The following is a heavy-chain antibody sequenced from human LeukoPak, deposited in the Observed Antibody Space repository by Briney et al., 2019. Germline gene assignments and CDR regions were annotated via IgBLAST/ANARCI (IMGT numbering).Heavy chain of an antibody. CDR3: ARDQGPSDYYYYYGMDV. Sequence: GGSLRLSCAASGFTFSSYGMHWVRQAPGKGLEWVAVISYDGNNKYYAESVKGRFTISRDNPKNTLYLQMNSLRAEDTAVYYCARDQGPSDYYYYYGMDVWGQGTTVTVSS. CDR2: ISYDGNNK. V-gene: IGHV3-30*03. J-gene: IGHJ6*02. CDR1: GFTFSSYG.